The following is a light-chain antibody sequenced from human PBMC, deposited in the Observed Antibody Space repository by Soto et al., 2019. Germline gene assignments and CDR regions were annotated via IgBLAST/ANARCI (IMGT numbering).Light chain of an antibody. V-gene: IGKV3-20*01. CDR3: QQYGTSLWT. Sequence: EIVLTQSPGTLSLSPGERATLSCRASQSVSSSYLAWYQQKPGQAPRLLIYGASGRATGIPDRFSGSGSGTDFVLTISRLEPEDFAVYYCQQYGTSLWTFGQGTKVDIK. J-gene: IGKJ1*01. CDR1: QSVSSSY. CDR2: GAS.